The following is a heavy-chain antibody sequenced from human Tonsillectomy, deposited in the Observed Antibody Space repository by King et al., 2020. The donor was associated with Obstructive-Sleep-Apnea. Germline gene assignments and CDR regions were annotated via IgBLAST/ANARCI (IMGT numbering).Heavy chain of an antibody. J-gene: IGHJ6*02. CDR3: ASYCSSTSCATPQYYYYYYGMDV. Sequence: QLQESGPGLVKPSETLSLTCTVSGDSISRSSYYWGWFRQPPGNGPQWFGYMHYNGRTHYNPTLKSRVTISVDTSTNQVSPKLSSVTAADTAVYYCASYCSSTSCATPQYYYYYYGMDVWGQGTTVTVSS. V-gene: IGHV4-39*07. CDR1: GDSISRSSYY. D-gene: IGHD2-2*01. CDR2: MHYNGRT.